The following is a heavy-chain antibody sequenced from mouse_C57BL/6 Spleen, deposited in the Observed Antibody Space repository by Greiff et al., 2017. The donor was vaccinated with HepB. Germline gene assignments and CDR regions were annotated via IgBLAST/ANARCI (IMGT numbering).Heavy chain of an antibody. J-gene: IGHJ4*01. CDR1: GYTFTSYW. CDR3: TRSLYYSNIYYYAMDY. Sequence: EVQLQQSGTVLARPGASVKMSCKTSGYTFTSYWMHWVKQRPGQGLEWIGAIYPGNSDTSYNQKFKGKAKLTAVTSASTAYMELSSLTNEDSAVYYCTRSLYYSNIYYYAMDYWGQGTSVTVSS. V-gene: IGHV1-5*01. CDR2: IYPGNSDT. D-gene: IGHD2-5*01.